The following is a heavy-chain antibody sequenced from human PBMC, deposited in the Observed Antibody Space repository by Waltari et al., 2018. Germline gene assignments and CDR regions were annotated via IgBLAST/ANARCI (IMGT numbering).Heavy chain of an antibody. CDR3: ARDLYGDYGLGAFDI. J-gene: IGHJ3*02. Sequence: EVQLVESGGGLVKPGGSPRLSCAASGFPFRSYSMNWVRQAPGKGLEWVSSISSSSSYIYYADSVKGRFTISRDNAKNSLYLQMNSLRAEDTAVYYCARDLYGDYGLGAFDIWGQGTMVTVSS. CDR1: GFPFRSYS. V-gene: IGHV3-21*01. D-gene: IGHD4-17*01. CDR2: ISSSSSYI.